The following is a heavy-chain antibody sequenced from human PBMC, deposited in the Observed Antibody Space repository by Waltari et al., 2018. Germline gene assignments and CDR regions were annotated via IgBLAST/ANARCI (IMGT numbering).Heavy chain of an antibody. CDR2: IYYSGST. CDR1: GGSISSYY. Sequence: QVQLQESGPGLVKPSETLSLTCTVSGGSISSYYWSWIRQPPGKGLEWIGYIYYSGSTNYNPSLKSRVTISVDTSKNQFSLKLSSVTAADTAVYYCAREGYSSGWYPGHYYYGMDVWGQGTTVTVSS. V-gene: IGHV4-59*01. CDR3: AREGYSSGWYPGHYYYGMDV. D-gene: IGHD6-19*01. J-gene: IGHJ6*02.